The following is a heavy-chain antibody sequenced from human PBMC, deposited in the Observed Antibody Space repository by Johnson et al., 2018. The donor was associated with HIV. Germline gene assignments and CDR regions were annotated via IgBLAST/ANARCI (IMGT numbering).Heavy chain of an antibody. D-gene: IGHD3-3*01. J-gene: IGHJ3*02. CDR3: AKVYGLVYGDYYDAFDI. CDR2: IYSGGST. Sequence: QVQLVESGGGVVQPGRSLRLSCAASGFTFSSYAMHWVRQAPGKGLEWVAVIYSGGSTYYADSVKGRFTISRDNSKNTLYLQMNSLRAEDTAVYYCAKVYGLVYGDYYDAFDIWGQGTMITVSS. CDR1: GFTFSSYA. V-gene: IGHV3-NL1*01.